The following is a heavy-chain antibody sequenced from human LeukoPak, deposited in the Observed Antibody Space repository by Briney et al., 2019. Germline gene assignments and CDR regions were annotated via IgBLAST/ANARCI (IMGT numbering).Heavy chain of an antibody. D-gene: IGHD3-22*01. CDR1: AASIRNNH. CDR3: ARRFYYDGHHDS. CDR2: IYSTGST. J-gene: IGHJ4*02. Sequence: SETLSLTCTVSAASIRNNHWSWIRQPTGEGLEWIGYIYSTGSTSYNPSLKSRVTISVDTSKNQFSLNLTSVTAADTAVYYCARRFYYDGHHDSWGQGTLVTVSS. V-gene: IGHV4-59*08.